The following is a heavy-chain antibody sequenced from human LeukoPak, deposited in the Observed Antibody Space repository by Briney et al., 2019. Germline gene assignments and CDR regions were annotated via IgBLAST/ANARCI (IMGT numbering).Heavy chain of an antibody. D-gene: IGHD5-18*01. Sequence: SVKVSCKASGGTFSSYAISWVRQAPGQGLEWMGGIIPIFGTANYARKFQGRVTITADESTSTAYMELSSLRSEDTAVYYCARGRDGTAMAMIFDYWGQGTLVTVSS. CDR1: GGTFSSYA. V-gene: IGHV1-69*13. J-gene: IGHJ4*02. CDR3: ARGRDGTAMAMIFDY. CDR2: IIPIFGTA.